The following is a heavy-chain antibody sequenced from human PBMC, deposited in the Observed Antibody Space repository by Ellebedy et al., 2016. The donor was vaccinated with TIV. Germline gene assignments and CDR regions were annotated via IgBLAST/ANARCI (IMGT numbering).Heavy chain of an antibody. CDR3: TLTPGAVGPEQDY. CDR2: IIPIFGTA. D-gene: IGHD1/OR15-1a*01. J-gene: IGHJ4*02. V-gene: IGHV1-69*05. Sequence: SVKVSXXASGGTFSSYAISWVRQAPGQGLEWMGGIIPIFGTANYAQKLQGRVTMTTDTSTSTAYMELRSLRSDDTAVYYCTLTPGAVGPEQDYWGQGTLVTVSS. CDR1: GGTFSSYA.